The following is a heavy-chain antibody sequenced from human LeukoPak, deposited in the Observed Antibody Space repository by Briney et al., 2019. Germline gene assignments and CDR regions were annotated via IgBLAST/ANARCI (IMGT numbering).Heavy chain of an antibody. J-gene: IGHJ3*02. CDR2: ISSSGSTI. D-gene: IGHD3-16*02. CDR3: AIGGLYDYVWGSYRYKSAFDI. Sequence: SLRLSXAASEFSMSSNYMTWVRQAPGKGLEWVSYISSSGSTIYYADSVKGRFTISRDNAKNSLYLKMNRLRDEDTAVYYCAIGGLYDYVWGSYRYKSAFDIWGQGTMVTVSS. CDR1: EFSMSSNY. V-gene: IGHV3-48*03.